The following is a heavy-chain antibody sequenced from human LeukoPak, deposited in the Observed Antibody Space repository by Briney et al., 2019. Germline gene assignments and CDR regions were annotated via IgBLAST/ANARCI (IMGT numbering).Heavy chain of an antibody. V-gene: IGHV4-39*07. CDR2: IYYSGST. CDR3: ARDGVGITGRNYFDY. J-gene: IGHJ4*02. D-gene: IGHD5-24*01. CDR1: GGSISRSSYY. Sequence: SETLSLTCTVSGGSISRSSYYWGWIRQPPGKGLEWIGSIYYSGSTYYNPSLKSRVTISVDTSKNQFSLKLSSVTAADTAVYYCARDGVGITGRNYFDYWGQGTLVTVSS.